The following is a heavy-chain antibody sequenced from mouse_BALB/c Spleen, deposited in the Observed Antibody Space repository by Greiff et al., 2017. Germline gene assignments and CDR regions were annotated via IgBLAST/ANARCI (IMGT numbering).Heavy chain of an antibody. J-gene: IGHJ3*01. CDR2: IWAGGST. CDR1: GFSLTSYG. CDR3: ARDRGNSFAY. V-gene: IGHV2-9*02. D-gene: IGHD2-1*01. Sequence: VMLVESGPGLVAPSQSLSITCTVSGFSLTSYGVHWVRQPPGKGLEWLGVIWAGGSTNYYSALMSRLSISKDNSKSQVFLKMNSLQTDDTAMYYCARDRGNSFAYWGQGTLVTVSA.